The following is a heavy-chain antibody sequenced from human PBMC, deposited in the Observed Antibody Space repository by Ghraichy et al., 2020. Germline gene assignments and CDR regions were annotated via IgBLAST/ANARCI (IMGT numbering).Heavy chain of an antibody. CDR1: GGSFSGYY. CDR3: ARGLSAASGPGSPMGD. V-gene: IGHV4-34*01. CDR2: INHSGST. Sequence: SETLSLTCAVYGGSFSGYYWSWIRQPPGKGLEWIGEINHSGSTNYNPSLKSRVTISVDTSKNQFSLKLSSVTAADTAVYYCARGLSAASGPGSPMGDWGQGTLVTVSS. J-gene: IGHJ4*02. D-gene: IGHD2/OR15-2a*01.